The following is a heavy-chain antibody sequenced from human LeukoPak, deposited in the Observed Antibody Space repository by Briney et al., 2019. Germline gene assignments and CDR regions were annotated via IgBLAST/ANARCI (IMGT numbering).Heavy chain of an antibody. D-gene: IGHD3-10*01. J-gene: IGHJ4*02. CDR2: INTDGSST. CDR1: GFTFSSYW. Sequence: TGGSLRLSCAASGFTFSSYWMHWVRQAPGKGLVWVSRINTDGSSTTYADSVKGRFTISRDNAKNTLYLQMNSLRAEDTAVYYCASAVSSGGVLNWGQGTLVTVSS. V-gene: IGHV3-74*03. CDR3: ASAVSSGGVLN.